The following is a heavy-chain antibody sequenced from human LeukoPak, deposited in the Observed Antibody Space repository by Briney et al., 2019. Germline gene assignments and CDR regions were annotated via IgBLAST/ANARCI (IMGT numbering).Heavy chain of an antibody. CDR3: ARGAEYYYGSGSYGPVDY. Sequence: VASVKVSCKASGYTFTAYYVHWVRQAPGQGLEWMGWINPNSGGTNYAQKFQGRVTMTRDTSISTAYMELSRLRSDDTAVYYCARGAEYYYGSGSYGPVDYWGQGTLVTVSS. V-gene: IGHV1-2*02. J-gene: IGHJ4*02. D-gene: IGHD3-10*01. CDR1: GYTFTAYY. CDR2: INPNSGGT.